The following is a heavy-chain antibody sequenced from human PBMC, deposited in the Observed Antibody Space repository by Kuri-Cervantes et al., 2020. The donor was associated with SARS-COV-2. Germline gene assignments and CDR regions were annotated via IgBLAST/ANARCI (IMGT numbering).Heavy chain of an antibody. D-gene: IGHD5-18*01. CDR2: IHGSGGA. CDR1: GVSFRGYY. Sequence: SETLSLTCTFSGVSFRGYYWCWIRQPPGKGLEWIGEIHGSGGATYNSSLKSRVTLSVDASKNQFSLRLTSVTAADTAVYYCGSPAGGYKSGFDSLGFWGQGTLVTVSS. J-gene: IGHJ4*02. V-gene: IGHV4-34*01. CDR3: GSPAGGYKSGFDSLGF.